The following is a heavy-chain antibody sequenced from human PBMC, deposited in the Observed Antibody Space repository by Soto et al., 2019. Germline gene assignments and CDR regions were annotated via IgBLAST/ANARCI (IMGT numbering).Heavy chain of an antibody. CDR2: INAGNGNT. CDR3: ATFSRLLAFDY. CDR1: GYTFTSYA. J-gene: IGHJ4*02. D-gene: IGHD2-15*01. Sequence: ASVKVSCKASGYTFTSYAMHWVRQAPGQRLECMGWINAGNGNTKYSQKFQGRVTITRDTSASTAYMELSSLRSEDTAVYYCATFSRLLAFDYWGQGTLVTVSS. V-gene: IGHV1-3*01.